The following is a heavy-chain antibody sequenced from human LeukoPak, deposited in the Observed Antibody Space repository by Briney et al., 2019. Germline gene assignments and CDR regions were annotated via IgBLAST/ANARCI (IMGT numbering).Heavy chain of an antibody. D-gene: IGHD2-2*01. Sequence: PSETLSLTCTVSGGSISSYYWSWIRQPPGKGLEWIGYIYYSGSTNYNPSLKSRVTISVDTSKNQFSLKLSSVTAADTAVYYCARLRSGYCSSTSCYYYYGMDVWSQGTTVTVSS. J-gene: IGHJ6*02. CDR1: GGSISSYY. CDR2: IYYSGST. CDR3: ARLRSGYCSSTSCYYYYGMDV. V-gene: IGHV4-59*08.